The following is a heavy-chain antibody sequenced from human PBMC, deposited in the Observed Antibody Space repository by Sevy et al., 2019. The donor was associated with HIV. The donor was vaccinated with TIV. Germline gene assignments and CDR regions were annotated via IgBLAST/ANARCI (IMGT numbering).Heavy chain of an antibody. D-gene: IGHD3-10*01. J-gene: IGHJ4*02. CDR2: FDPEDGET. CDR1: GYTLTELS. CDR3: ATDPILLWFGELSY. V-gene: IGHV1-24*01. Sequence: ASVKVSCKVSGYTLTELSMHWVRQAPGNGLEWMGGFDPEDGETIYAQKFQGRVTMTEDTSTDTAYMELSSLRSEDTAVYYCATDPILLWFGELSYWGQGTLVTVSS.